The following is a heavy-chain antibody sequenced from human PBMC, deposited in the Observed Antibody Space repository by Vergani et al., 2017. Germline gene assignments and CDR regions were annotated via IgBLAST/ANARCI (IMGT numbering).Heavy chain of an antibody. J-gene: IGHJ4*02. V-gene: IGHV4-38-2*01. CDR1: NSSINSNYY. Sequence: QVQLQESGPGLVQPAETLSLTCVVSNSSINSNYYWGWIRQSPGKRLEWIGSVSHSGSTFSNPSLKSRVTISVDKSKKLISLTLNSVTAADTAVYYCVRDAINYDVLTGYYIGLDSWGQGTLVTVSS. CDR2: VSHSGST. D-gene: IGHD3-9*01. CDR3: VRDAINYDVLTGYYIGLDS.